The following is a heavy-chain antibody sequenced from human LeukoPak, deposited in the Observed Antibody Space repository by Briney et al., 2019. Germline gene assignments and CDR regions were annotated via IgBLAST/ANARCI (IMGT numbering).Heavy chain of an antibody. V-gene: IGHV5-51*01. CDR2: IYPGDSDT. CDR1: GYSFTSYW. J-gene: IGHJ4*02. CDR3: ARLTQSGYYDSSGYYRYYFDY. Sequence: GESLKISCKGSGYSFTSYWIGWVRQMPGKGLEWMGIIYPGDSDTRYSPSFQGQVTISADKSISTAYLQWSSLKASDTAMYYCARLTQSGYYDSSGYYRYYFDYWGQGTLVTVSS. D-gene: IGHD3-22*01.